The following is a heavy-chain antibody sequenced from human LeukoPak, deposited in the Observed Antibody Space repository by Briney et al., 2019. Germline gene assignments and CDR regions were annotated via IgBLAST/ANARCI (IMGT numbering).Heavy chain of an antibody. Sequence: PSETLSLTCTVSGGSISSSSYYWGWIRQPPGKGLEWIGSIYYSGSTYYNPSLKSRVTISVDTSKNQFSLKLSSVTAADTAVYYCARGFGIAVAGGGYWGQGTLVTVSS. J-gene: IGHJ4*02. D-gene: IGHD6-19*01. V-gene: IGHV4-39*07. CDR2: IYYSGST. CDR3: ARGFGIAVAGGGY. CDR1: GGSISSSSYY.